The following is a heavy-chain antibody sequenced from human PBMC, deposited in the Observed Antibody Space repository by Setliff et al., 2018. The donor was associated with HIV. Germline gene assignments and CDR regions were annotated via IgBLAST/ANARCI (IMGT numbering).Heavy chain of an antibody. Sequence: PSETLSLTCAVYVESFSGFYWSWIRQPPGKGLEWIGEINHSGSTNYNPSLKSRVTISVDTSKNQFSLKLGFVTAADTAVYYCARGESTTWDLAEYFQHWGHGTLVTVSS. V-gene: IGHV4-34*01. D-gene: IGHD1-1*01. CDR1: VESFSGFY. CDR2: INHSGST. J-gene: IGHJ1*01. CDR3: ARGESTTWDLAEYFQH.